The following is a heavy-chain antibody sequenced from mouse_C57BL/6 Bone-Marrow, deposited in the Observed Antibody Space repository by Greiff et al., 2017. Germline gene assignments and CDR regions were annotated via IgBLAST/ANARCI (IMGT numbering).Heavy chain of an antibody. D-gene: IGHD1-1*01. Sequence: VQRVESGAELARPGASVKLSCKASGYTFTSYGISWVKQRTGQGLAWIGEIYPRSGNTYYNEKFKGKATLTADKYSSTAYMELRILTSEDSAVYVCARYPHYYGSPLFDYWGQGTTLTVSS. J-gene: IGHJ2*01. CDR1: GYTFTSYG. CDR3: ARYPHYYGSPLFDY. CDR2: IYPRSGNT. V-gene: IGHV1-81*01.